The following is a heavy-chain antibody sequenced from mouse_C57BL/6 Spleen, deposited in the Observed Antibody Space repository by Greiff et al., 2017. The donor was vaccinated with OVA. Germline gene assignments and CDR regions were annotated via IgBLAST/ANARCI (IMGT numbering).Heavy chain of an antibody. Sequence: EVQVVESEGGLVQPGSSMKLSCTASGFTFSDYYMAWVRQVPEKGLEWVANINYDGSSTYYLDSLKSRFIISRDNAKNILYLQMSSLKSEDTATYYCARENYSNYFYYFDYWGQGTTLTVSS. D-gene: IGHD2-5*01. CDR1: GFTFSDYY. V-gene: IGHV5-16*01. CDR2: INYDGSST. CDR3: ARENYSNYFYYFDY. J-gene: IGHJ2*01.